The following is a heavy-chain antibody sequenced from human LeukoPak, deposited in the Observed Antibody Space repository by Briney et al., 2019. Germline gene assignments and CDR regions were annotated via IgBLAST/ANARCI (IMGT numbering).Heavy chain of an antibody. CDR1: GFTFSSYA. D-gene: IGHD3-22*01. J-gene: IGHJ3*02. CDR2: ISGSGGST. CDR3: AKYRITMIVVGGAFDI. V-gene: IGHV3-23*01. Sequence: GGSLRLSCAASGFTFSSYAMSWLRQAPGKGLEWVSAISGSGGSTYYADSVKGRFTISRDNSKNTLYLQMNSLRAEDTAVYYCAKYRITMIVVGGAFDIWGQGTMVTVSS.